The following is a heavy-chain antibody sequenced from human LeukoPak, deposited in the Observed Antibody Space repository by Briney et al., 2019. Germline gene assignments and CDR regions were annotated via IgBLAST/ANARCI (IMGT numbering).Heavy chain of an antibody. D-gene: IGHD4-17*01. J-gene: IGHJ5*02. V-gene: IGHV3-23*01. CDR1: GFTFSSYA. Sequence: HPGGSLRLSCAASGFTFSSYAMSWVRQAPGKGLEWVSGISGSGGSTYYADSAKGRFTISRDRSKNTLYLQMNSLRAEDTAIYYCAKLATVTTWYWFDPWGQGTLVTVSS. CDR2: ISGSGGST. CDR3: AKLATVTTWYWFDP.